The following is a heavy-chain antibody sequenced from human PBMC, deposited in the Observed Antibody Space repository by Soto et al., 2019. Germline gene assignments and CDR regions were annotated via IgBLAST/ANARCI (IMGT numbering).Heavy chain of an antibody. CDR1: GFTFSDHY. CDR2: TRNKANSYTT. CDR3: ARVPRGGSYYVDYYFDY. V-gene: IGHV3-72*01. D-gene: IGHD1-26*01. J-gene: IGHJ4*02. Sequence: EVQLVESGGGLVQPGGSLRLSCAASGFTFSDHYMDWVRQAPGKGLEWVGRTRNKANSYTTEYAASVKGRFTISRDDSKNSLYLQMNSLKTEDTAVYYCARVPRGGSYYVDYYFDYWGQGTLVTVSS.